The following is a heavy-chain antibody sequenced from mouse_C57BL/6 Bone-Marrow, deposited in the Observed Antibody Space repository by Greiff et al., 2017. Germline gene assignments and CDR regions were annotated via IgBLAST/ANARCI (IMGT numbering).Heavy chain of an antibody. CDR3: ARESDYYDSTYFDC. J-gene: IGHJ2*01. D-gene: IGHD1-1*01. Sequence: QVQLQQPGAELVKPGASVKLSCKASGYTFTSYWMHWVKQRPGQGLEWIGMIHPNSGSTNYNEKFKGKATLTVDKSSSTAYMQLSSLTSEDSAVYYCARESDYYDSTYFDCWGQGATLTVSS. CDR1: GYTFTSYW. CDR2: IHPNSGST. V-gene: IGHV1-64*01.